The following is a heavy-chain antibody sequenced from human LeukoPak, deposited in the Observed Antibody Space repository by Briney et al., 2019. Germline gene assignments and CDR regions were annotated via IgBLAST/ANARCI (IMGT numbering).Heavy chain of an antibody. CDR2: ISYDGSNK. CDR3: ARDYCTNGVCAFDY. J-gene: IGHJ4*02. V-gene: IGHV3-33*01. D-gene: IGHD2-8*01. Sequence: PGRSLRLSCAASGFTFSSYGMHWVRQAPGKGLEWVAVISYDGSNKYYADSVKGRFTISRGNSKNTLYLQMNSLRADDTAVYYCARDYCTNGVCAFDYWGQGTLVTVSS. CDR1: GFTFSSYG.